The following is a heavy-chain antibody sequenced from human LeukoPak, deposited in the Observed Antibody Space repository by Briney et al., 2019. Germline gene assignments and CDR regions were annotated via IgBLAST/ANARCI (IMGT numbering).Heavy chain of an antibody. CDR1: GGSISSYY. V-gene: IGHV4-34*01. D-gene: IGHD3-22*01. CDR2: INHSGST. CDR3: ARGRYYYDSSGYYPDY. J-gene: IGHJ4*02. Sequence: PSETLSLTCTVSGGSISSYYWSWIRQPPGKGLEWIGEINHSGSTNYNPSLKSRVTISVDTSKNQFSLKLSSVTAADTAVYYCARGRYYYDSSGYYPDYWGQGTLVTVSS.